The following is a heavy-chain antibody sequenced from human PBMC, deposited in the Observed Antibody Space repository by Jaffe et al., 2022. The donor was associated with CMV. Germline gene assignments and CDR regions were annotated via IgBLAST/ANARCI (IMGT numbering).Heavy chain of an antibody. J-gene: IGHJ3*02. V-gene: IGHV3-48*03. Sequence: EVQLVESGGGLVQPGGSLRLSCAASGFTFSSYEMNWVRQAPGKGLEWVSYISSSGSTIYYADSVKGRFTISRDNAKNSLYLQMNSLRAEDTAVYYCARDLNIVGALGGAFDIWGQGTMVTVSS. CDR3: ARDLNIVGALGGAFDI. CDR1: GFTFSSYE. D-gene: IGHD1-26*01. CDR2: ISSSGSTI.